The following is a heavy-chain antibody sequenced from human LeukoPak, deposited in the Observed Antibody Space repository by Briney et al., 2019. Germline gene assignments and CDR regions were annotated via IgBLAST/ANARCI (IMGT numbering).Heavy chain of an antibody. CDR1: GFTFSNYG. V-gene: IGHV3-30*02. D-gene: IGHD1-26*01. CDR3: AKDYTTGDYFDY. J-gene: IGHJ4*02. CDR2: IQYDASNK. Sequence: GGSLRLSCAASGFTFSNYGMHWVRQAPGKGLEWVAFIQYDASNKYYADSVKGRFTISRDNSKNTLYLQMNSLRAEDTAVYYCAKDYTTGDYFDYWGQGTLVTVSS.